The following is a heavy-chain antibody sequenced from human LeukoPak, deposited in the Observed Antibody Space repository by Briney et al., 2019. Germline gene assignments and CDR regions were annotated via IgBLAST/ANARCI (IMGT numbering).Heavy chain of an antibody. J-gene: IGHJ4*02. D-gene: IGHD3-10*01. Sequence: SQTLSLTCTVSGGSISSGGYYWSWIRQPPGKGLEWIGYIYYSGSTNYNPSLKSRVTISVDTSKNQFSLKLSSVTAADTAVYYCARYGRSSGSYYAHYFDYWGQGTLVTVSS. V-gene: IGHV4-61*08. CDR2: IYYSGST. CDR1: GGSISSGGYY. CDR3: ARYGRSSGSYYAHYFDY.